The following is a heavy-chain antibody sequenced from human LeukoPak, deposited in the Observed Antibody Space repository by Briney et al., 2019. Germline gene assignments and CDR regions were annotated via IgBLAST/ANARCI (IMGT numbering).Heavy chain of an antibody. D-gene: IGHD5-12*01. Sequence: PGGSLRLSCAASGFTFSSYEMNWVRQAPGKGLEWISYISSTGSAIFYADSVKGRFTISRDNAKNSLYLQMKSLRAEDTVFYYCATKGGFADWGQGTLVTVSS. CDR1: GFTFSSYE. J-gene: IGHJ4*02. V-gene: IGHV3-48*03. CDR3: ATKGGFAD. CDR2: ISSTGSAI.